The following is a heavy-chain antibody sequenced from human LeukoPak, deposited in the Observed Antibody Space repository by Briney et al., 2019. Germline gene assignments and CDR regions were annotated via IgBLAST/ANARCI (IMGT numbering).Heavy chain of an antibody. D-gene: IGHD2-21*02. Sequence: SETLFLTCTASGGSISSGSYYWSWIRQPAGKALEWIGRIYSSGSTNYNPSLKSRVTISVDTSKNQFSLKLSSVTAADTAMYYCARELSPRDGKGYYFDYWGQGTLVTVSS. V-gene: IGHV4-61*02. CDR3: ARELSPRDGKGYYFDY. CDR1: GGSISSGSYY. J-gene: IGHJ4*02. CDR2: IYSSGST.